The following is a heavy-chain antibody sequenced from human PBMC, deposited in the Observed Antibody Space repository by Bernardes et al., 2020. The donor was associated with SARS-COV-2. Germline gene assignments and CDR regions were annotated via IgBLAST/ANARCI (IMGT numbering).Heavy chain of an antibody. CDR2: IDVDGGGT. CDR1: GITFTSSA. CDR3: AAGPNWFDH. V-gene: IGHV1-58*01. J-gene: IGHJ5*02. Sequence: SVKVSCEASGITFTSSAVQWVRQARGQRLEWMGWIDVDGGGTNYAQKFQERVTITWDVSTRTAYMDLSSLRSEDTAVYYCAAGPNWFDHWGQGTLLTVSS.